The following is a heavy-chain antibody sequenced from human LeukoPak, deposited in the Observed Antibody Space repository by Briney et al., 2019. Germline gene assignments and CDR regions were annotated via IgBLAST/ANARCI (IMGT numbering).Heavy chain of an antibody. CDR1: GLIVSSNY. CDR2: IYSGGSI. D-gene: IGHD3-16*02. V-gene: IGHV3-53*01. CDR3: TTAETYYDYVWGSYRWRFDY. Sequence: GGSLRLSCAASGLIVSSNYMTWVRQAPGKGLEWVSVIYSGGSIYYADSVKGRFTISRDNSRNTLYLQMNSLRAEDTAVYYCTTAETYYDYVWGSYRWRFDYWGQGTLVTVSS. J-gene: IGHJ4*02.